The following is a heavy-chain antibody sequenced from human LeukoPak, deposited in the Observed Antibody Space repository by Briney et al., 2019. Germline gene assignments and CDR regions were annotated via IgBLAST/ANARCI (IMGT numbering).Heavy chain of an antibody. CDR3: ARGGGSGWYYFDY. D-gene: IGHD6-19*01. CDR1: GFTFSSYE. V-gene: IGHV3-48*03. Sequence: GGSLRLSCAASGFTFSSYEMNWVRQAPGKGLEWVSYVSSSGSTIYYADSVKGRFTISRDNAKNSLYLQMNSLRAEDTAVYYCARGGGSGWYYFDYWGQGTLVTVSS. J-gene: IGHJ4*02. CDR2: VSSSGSTI.